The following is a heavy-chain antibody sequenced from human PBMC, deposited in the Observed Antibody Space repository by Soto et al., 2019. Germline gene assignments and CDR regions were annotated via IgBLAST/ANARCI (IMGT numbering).Heavy chain of an antibody. CDR2: INPNSGGT. Sequence: ASVKVSCKASGYTFTGYYMHWVRQAPGQGLEWMGWINPNSGGTNYAQKFQGRVTMTRDTSVSTAYMELSRLRSDDTAVYYCASPRYCSGGSWLYYFDYWGQGTLVTVSS. V-gene: IGHV1-2*02. D-gene: IGHD2-15*01. CDR3: ASPRYCSGGSWLYYFDY. J-gene: IGHJ4*02. CDR1: GYTFTGYY.